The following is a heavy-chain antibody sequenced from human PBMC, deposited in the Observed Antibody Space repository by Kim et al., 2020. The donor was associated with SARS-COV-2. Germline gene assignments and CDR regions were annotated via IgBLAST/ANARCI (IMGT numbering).Heavy chain of an antibody. CDR2: IYYSGST. CDR1: GGSISSSSYY. V-gene: IGHV4-39*07. J-gene: IGHJ4*02. CDR3: ARGVGYDSSGYWR. Sequence: SETLSLTCTVSGGSISSSSYYWGWIRQPPGKGLEWIGSIYYSGSTYYNPSLKSRVTISVDTSKNQFSLKLSSVTAADTAVYYCARGVGYDSSGYWRWGQGTLVTVSS. D-gene: IGHD3-22*01.